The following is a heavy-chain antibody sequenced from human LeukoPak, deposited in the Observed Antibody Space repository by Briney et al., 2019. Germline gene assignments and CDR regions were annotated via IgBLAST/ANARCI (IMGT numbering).Heavy chain of an antibody. D-gene: IGHD6-19*01. Sequence: GGSLRLSCAASGFTFSSYAMNWVRQAPGKGLEWVSAISGSGGSAYYADSVKGRFTISRDNSKNTLYLQMNSLRAEDTAVYYCAKEVAVTGIYYFDYWGQGTLVTVSS. CDR1: GFTFSSYA. CDR3: AKEVAVTGIYYFDY. CDR2: ISGSGGSA. J-gene: IGHJ4*02. V-gene: IGHV3-23*01.